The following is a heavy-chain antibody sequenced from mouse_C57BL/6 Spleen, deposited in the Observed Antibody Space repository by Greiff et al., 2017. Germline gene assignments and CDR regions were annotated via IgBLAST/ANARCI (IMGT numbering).Heavy chain of an antibody. Sequence: QVQLQQSGAELVKPGASVKMSCKASGYTFTTYPIEWMKQNHGKSLEWIGNFHPYNDDTKYNEKFKGKATLTVEKSSSTVYLELSRLTSDDSAVYYCARGRYDYYGSSRIHYAMDYWGQGTSGTVSS. CDR2: FHPYNDDT. D-gene: IGHD1-1*01. CDR1: GYTFTTYP. V-gene: IGHV1-47*01. J-gene: IGHJ4*01. CDR3: ARGRYDYYGSSRIHYAMDY.